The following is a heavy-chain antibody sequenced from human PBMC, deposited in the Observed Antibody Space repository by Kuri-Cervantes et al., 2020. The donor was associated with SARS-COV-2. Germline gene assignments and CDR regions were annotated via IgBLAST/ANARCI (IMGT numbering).Heavy chain of an antibody. Sequence: ASVKVSCKASGYTFTNYFMHWVRQAPGQGLEWMGIIDPSGGSTNYAQNFQGRVTMTRDTSTSTVYMELSSLRSEDTAVYYCARERVDFWSGYNWYFDLWGRGTLVTVSS. CDR2: IDPSGGST. V-gene: IGHV1-46*01. D-gene: IGHD3-3*01. CDR3: ARERVDFWSGYNWYFDL. J-gene: IGHJ2*01. CDR1: GYTFTNYF.